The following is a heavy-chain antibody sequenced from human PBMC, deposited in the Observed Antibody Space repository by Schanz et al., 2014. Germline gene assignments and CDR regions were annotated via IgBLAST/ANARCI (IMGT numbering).Heavy chain of an antibody. J-gene: IGHJ4*02. Sequence: QVQLVQSGAEVKKPGASVKVSCKASGYTFSSYGISWVRQAPGQGLEWMGWISANNGNTNKAQKLQGRVTMTTDTPPSTAYMELRSLRSADTPVYSGARDRRLKRQSGGDSGGQGTLVTVSS. CDR1: GYTFSSYG. D-gene: IGHD3-10*01. CDR3: ARDRRLKRQSGGDS. CDR2: ISANNGNT. V-gene: IGHV1-18*04.